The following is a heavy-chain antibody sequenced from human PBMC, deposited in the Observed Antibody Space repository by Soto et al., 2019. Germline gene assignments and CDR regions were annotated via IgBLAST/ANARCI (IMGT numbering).Heavy chain of an antibody. Sequence: QVQLVQSGAEVKKPGASVKVSCKASGYTFTHYYIHWVRQAPGQGLEWMGIINPNGGSTTYAQKFRAGFTMTRDTSTSTVYMDLTSLRSEDAALYYCATSVNSAMAFDYWGQGTLVTVSS. V-gene: IGHV1-46*01. D-gene: IGHD5-18*01. CDR1: GYTFTHYY. J-gene: IGHJ4*02. CDR3: ATSVNSAMAFDY. CDR2: INPNGGST.